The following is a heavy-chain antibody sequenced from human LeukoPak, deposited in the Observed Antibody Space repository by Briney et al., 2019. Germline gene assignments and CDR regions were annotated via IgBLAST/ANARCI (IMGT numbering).Heavy chain of an antibody. V-gene: IGHV1-58*02. J-gene: IGHJ6*03. CDR2: IVDGNGKT. D-gene: IGHD3-16*02. Sequence: TSVKVSCKASGFTFTSSAMQWVRQARGQRLEWIGWIVDGNGKTNYAQKFQERVTITRDMSTTTAYMELSSLRSEDTAVYYCAALVVPSTNLRNYYYYYMDVWGKGTTVTVSS. CDR1: GFTFTSSA. CDR3: AALVVPSTNLRNYYYYYMDV.